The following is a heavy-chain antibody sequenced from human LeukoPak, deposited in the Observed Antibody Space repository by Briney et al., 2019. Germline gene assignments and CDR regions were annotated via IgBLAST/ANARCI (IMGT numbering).Heavy chain of an antibody. Sequence: ASVKVSCKASGYTFTGYYMHWVRQAPRQGLEWMGWISAYNGDTKYAQKFQGRITMTTDTSTNTAYMELRSLRSDDTAVYYCARDHSSSCQLLDYWGQGTLVTVSS. V-gene: IGHV1-18*04. CDR3: ARDHSSSCQLLDY. CDR2: ISAYNGDT. D-gene: IGHD6-13*01. J-gene: IGHJ4*02. CDR1: GYTFTGYY.